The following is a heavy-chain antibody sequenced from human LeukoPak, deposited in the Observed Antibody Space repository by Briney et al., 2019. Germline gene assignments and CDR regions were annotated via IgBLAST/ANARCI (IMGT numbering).Heavy chain of an antibody. CDR3: VTMVRGVNFY. CDR1: GFTFSGYG. CDR2: ISYDGSNK. V-gene: IGHV3-30*03. Sequence: GGSLRLSCAASGFTFSGYGMHWVRQAPGKGLEWVAVISYDGSNKYYADSVKGRFTISRDNSKNTLYLQMNSLRAEDTAVYYCVTMVRGVNFYWGQGTLVTVSS. D-gene: IGHD3-10*01. J-gene: IGHJ4*02.